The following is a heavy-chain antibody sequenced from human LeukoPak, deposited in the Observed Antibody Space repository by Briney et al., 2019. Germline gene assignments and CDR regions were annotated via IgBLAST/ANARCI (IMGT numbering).Heavy chain of an antibody. CDR3: ARADCSSSSCYTVSF. D-gene: IGHD2-2*02. J-gene: IGHJ4*02. CDR2: IYGGGDT. CDR1: GFTVTDNY. Sequence: GGSLRLSCAASGFTVTDNYMNWIRQSSGKGLEWVSVIYGGGDTNYADSVKGRFIISRDNSKNTVYLQMDSLRAEDMAVYYCARADCSSSSCYTVSFWGQGTLVTVSS. V-gene: IGHV3-53*05.